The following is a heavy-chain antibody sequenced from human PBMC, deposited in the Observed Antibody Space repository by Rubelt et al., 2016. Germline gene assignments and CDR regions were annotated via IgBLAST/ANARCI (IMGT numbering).Heavy chain of an antibody. Sequence: GGSLRLSCAASGFTFRSYAMSWVRQAPGKGLEWVSAIGTAGDTYYPGSVKGRFTISRENAKNSLYLQMNSLRAGDTAVYYCARYSGSYQSFDYWGQGTLVTVSS. J-gene: IGHJ4*02. CDR2: IGTAGDT. D-gene: IGHD1-26*01. CDR1: GFTFRSYA. V-gene: IGHV3-13*01. CDR3: ARYSGSYQSFDY.